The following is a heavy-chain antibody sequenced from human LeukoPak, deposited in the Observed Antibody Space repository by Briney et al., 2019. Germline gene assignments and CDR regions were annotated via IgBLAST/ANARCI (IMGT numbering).Heavy chain of an antibody. CDR2: ISAYSGDT. Sequence: GASVKVSCKASGYTFTSYGISWVRQAPGQGLEWMGWISAYSGDTNYAQKFQGRATMTTDTSTSTAYMELSSLRSEDTAVYYCARARRWELLRASAFDIWGQGTMVTVSS. V-gene: IGHV1-18*01. D-gene: IGHD1-26*01. J-gene: IGHJ3*02. CDR3: ARARRWELLRASAFDI. CDR1: GYTFTSYG.